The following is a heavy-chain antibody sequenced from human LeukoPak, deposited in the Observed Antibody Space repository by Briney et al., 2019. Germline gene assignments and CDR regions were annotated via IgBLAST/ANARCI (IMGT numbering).Heavy chain of an antibody. CDR3: ARDARGGDCFNY. J-gene: IGHJ4*02. D-gene: IGHD2-21*02. Sequence: GASVKVSCKASGGTFSSYAISWVRQGPGQGLEWMGRIIPILGIANYAQKFQGRVTITADKSTSTAYMELSSLRSEDTAVYYCARDARGGDCFNYWGQGTLVTVSS. CDR1: GGTFSSYA. CDR2: IIPILGIA. V-gene: IGHV1-69*04.